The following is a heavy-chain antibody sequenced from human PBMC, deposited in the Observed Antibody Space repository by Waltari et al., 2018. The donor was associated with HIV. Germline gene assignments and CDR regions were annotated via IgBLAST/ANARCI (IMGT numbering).Heavy chain of an antibody. Sequence: EVQLVESGGTVDRPGGSLRLYCAASGFVFDDNGMSWVRQGPGKGLEWVSGLTWNGGKTMYADSVKGRFTISRDNAKKNVYLQMNSLRVDDTALYYCVRTSGEDQYFDIWGRGTLVTVSS. J-gene: IGHJ2*01. V-gene: IGHV3-20*04. D-gene: IGHD5-12*01. CDR3: VRTSGEDQYFDI. CDR1: GFVFDDNG. CDR2: LTWNGGKT.